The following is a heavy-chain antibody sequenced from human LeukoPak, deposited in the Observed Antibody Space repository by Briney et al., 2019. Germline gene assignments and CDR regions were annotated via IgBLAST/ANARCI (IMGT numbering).Heavy chain of an antibody. D-gene: IGHD2-21*01. CDR1: GGSISSYY. Sequence: SETLSLTCTVRGGSISSYYWSWIRQPPGKGLEWVGHFYYSRSANNNPSLKCRATIPVATSNHQFSFMLSSVTSAYTTVYYFARLDIVVGRDAFDIWGQGTMVTVSS. J-gene: IGHJ3*02. CDR3: ARLDIVVGRDAFDI. CDR2: FYYSRSA. V-gene: IGHV4-59*01.